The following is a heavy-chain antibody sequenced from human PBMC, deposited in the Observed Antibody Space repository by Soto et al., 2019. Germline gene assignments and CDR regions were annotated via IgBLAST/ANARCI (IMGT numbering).Heavy chain of an antibody. CDR1: VGTFSSYA. D-gene: IGHD6-6*01. CDR2: IIPILGTA. V-gene: IGHV1-69*13. CDR3: ARDGPYSSSSSVWFDP. Sequence: SVKVSCKASVGTFSSYAISWVRQAPGQGLEWMGGIIPILGTANCAQKFQGRVAITADESTSTAYMELSSLRSEDTAVYYCARDGPYSSSSSVWFDPWGQGTLVTVSS. J-gene: IGHJ5*02.